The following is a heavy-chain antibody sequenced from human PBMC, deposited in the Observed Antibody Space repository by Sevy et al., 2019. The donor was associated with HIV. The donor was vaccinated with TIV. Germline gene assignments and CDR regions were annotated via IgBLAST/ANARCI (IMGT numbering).Heavy chain of an antibody. CDR3: AKESIMLSCDSPPYYFDY. Sequence: GGSLRLSCTASGFTFRTFAMSWVRQAPGKGLEWVSGIRGNSDKTNYADSVKGRFNIARDNSKNTLSLQMNSLRFEDTSLYYFAKESIMLSCDSPPYYFDYWGQGALVTVSS. CDR1: GFTFRTFA. CDR2: IRGNSDKT. J-gene: IGHJ4*02. V-gene: IGHV3-23*01. D-gene: IGHD2-21*02.